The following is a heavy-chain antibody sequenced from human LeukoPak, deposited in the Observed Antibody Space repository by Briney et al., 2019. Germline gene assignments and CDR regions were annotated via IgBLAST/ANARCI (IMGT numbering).Heavy chain of an antibody. CDR2: INRDGSNT. V-gene: IGHV3-74*01. D-gene: IGHD2-2*01. Sequence: GGSLRLSCAASGFTFSNYYMHWVRQAPGKGLVWVSHINRDGSNTNYADSVKGRFTISRDNAKNSLYLQMNSLRAEDTAVYYCARVHVDIVVVPAARFTYYYYMDVWGKGTTVTISS. J-gene: IGHJ6*03. CDR1: GFTFSNYY. CDR3: ARVHVDIVVVPAARFTYYYYMDV.